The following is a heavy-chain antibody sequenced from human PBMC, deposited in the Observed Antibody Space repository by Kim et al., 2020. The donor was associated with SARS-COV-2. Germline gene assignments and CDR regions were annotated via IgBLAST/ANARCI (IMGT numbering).Heavy chain of an antibody. D-gene: IGHD3-3*01. CDR1: GYTFTGYY. V-gene: IGHV1-2*02. Sequence: ASVKVSCKASGYTFTGYYMHWVRQAPGQGLEWMGWINPNSGGTNYAQKFQGRVTMTRDTSISTAYMELSRLRSDDTAVYYCARAPKSFGVDYDYWGQGTLVTVSS. CDR2: INPNSGGT. CDR3: ARAPKSFGVDYDY. J-gene: IGHJ4*02.